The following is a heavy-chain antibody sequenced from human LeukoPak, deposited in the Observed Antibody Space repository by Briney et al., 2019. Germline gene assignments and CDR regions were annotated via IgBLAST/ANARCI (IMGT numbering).Heavy chain of an antibody. V-gene: IGHV3-30*18. Sequence: GGSLRLSCAASGFTFSSYVMHWVRQAPGKGLEWVAGISYGGTNKHYALLVEGRFTISRDNSKNTVFPQMNSLRPEDTGVQYCAKRGYSGYDLDYWGQGTLVTVSS. CDR3: AKRGYSGYDLDY. CDR1: GFTFSSYV. D-gene: IGHD5-12*01. J-gene: IGHJ4*02. CDR2: ISYGGTNK.